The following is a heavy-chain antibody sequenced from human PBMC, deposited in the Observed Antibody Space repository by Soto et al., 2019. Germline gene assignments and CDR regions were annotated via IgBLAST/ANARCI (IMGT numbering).Heavy chain of an antibody. V-gene: IGHV3-30*18. D-gene: IGHD3-9*01. J-gene: IGHJ4*02. CDR2: ISSDGNKK. Sequence: GGSLRLSCTASGFAFSNYGMHWVRQAPGKGLEWVAVISSDGNKKYYADSVKGRFTISRDTSKNTLYLQMNSLRAEDTAVYYCAKEQRWLQYFYPFRAQGTPVT. CDR1: GFAFSNYG. CDR3: AKEQRWLQYFYPF.